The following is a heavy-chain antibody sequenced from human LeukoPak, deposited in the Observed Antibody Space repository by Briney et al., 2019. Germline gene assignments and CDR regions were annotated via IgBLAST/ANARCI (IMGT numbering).Heavy chain of an antibody. Sequence: SQTLSLTCAISGDSVSSNSAAWSWIRQSPSRGLEWLGRTYYRSKWYNDYAVSVKSRITINPDTSKNQFSLHLNSVTPDDTAVYYCARDRGLGQYSTGSFDFWGQGTLVTVSS. D-gene: IGHD6-19*01. J-gene: IGHJ4*02. CDR1: GDSVSSNSAA. V-gene: IGHV6-1*01. CDR2: TYYRSKWYN. CDR3: ARDRGLGQYSTGSFDF.